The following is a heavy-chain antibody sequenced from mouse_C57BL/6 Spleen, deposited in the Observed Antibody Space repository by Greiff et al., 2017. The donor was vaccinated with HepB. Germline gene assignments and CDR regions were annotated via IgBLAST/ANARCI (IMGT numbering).Heavy chain of an antibody. Sequence: EVQLQQSGAELVRPGASVKLSCTASGFNIKDDSMHWVKQRPEQGLEWIGWIDPENGDTEYASKFQGKATITADTSSNTAYLQLSSLTSEDTAVYYCTTGVGITTVAWGQGTTLTVSS. CDR2: IDPENGDT. CDR1: GFNIKDDS. J-gene: IGHJ2*01. CDR3: TTGVGITTVA. D-gene: IGHD1-1*01. V-gene: IGHV14-4*01.